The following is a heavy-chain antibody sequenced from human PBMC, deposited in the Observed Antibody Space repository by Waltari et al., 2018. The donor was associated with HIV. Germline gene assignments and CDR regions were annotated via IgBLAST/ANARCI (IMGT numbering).Heavy chain of an antibody. D-gene: IGHD1-7*01. Sequence: QVQLQESGPGRVKPSETLSLTCTVSGGPISSYYWSWIRQPAGKGLEWIGRIYTSGSTNYNPSLRSRVTMSVDTSKNQFSLKLSSVTAADTAVYYCARILELTTWYFDLWGRGTLVTVSS. CDR2: IYTSGST. J-gene: IGHJ2*01. V-gene: IGHV4-4*07. CDR3: ARILELTTWYFDL. CDR1: GGPISSYY.